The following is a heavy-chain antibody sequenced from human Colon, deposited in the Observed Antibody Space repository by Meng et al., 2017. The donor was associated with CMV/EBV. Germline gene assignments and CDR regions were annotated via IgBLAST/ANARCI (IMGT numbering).Heavy chain of an antibody. D-gene: IGHD3-9*01. CDR3: ARVSQRYGVDFDY. CDR2: IKPDGSGK. Sequence: GESLKISCAASGFTFSTHSMSWVRLAPGKGLEWVANIKPDGSGKYDVDSVKGRFSISRDNGNNYVDSVKGRFTISRDNDKNSLFLQMYSLGAEDTAVYYCARVSQRYGVDFDYWGQGTLVTVSS. V-gene: IGHV3-7*01. CDR1: GFTFSTHS. J-gene: IGHJ4*02.